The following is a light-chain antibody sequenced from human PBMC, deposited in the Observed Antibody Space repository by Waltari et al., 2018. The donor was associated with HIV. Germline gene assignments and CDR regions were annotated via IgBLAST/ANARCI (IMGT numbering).Light chain of an antibody. Sequence: QSALTQPPSASGSPGQSVTISCTGTSSAVGGYNYVSWYQQHPGKAPKRMIYEVSKRPSGVPDRFSGSKSGNTASLTVSGLQAEDEADYYCSSYAGSNDFGVFGGGTKLTVL. CDR2: EVS. CDR3: SSYAGSNDFGV. J-gene: IGLJ2*01. CDR1: SSAVGGYNY. V-gene: IGLV2-8*01.